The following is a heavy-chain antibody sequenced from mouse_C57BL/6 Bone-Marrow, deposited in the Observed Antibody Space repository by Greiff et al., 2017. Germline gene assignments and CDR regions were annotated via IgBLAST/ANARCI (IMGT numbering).Heavy chain of an antibody. Sequence: VKLQESGAELARPGASVKLSCKASGYTFTSYGISWVKQRPGQGLEWIGEIYPRSGNTYYNEKFKGKATLTADKSSSTAYMELRSLTSEDSAVYFCARNYGSRFFAYWGQGTLVTVSA. D-gene: IGHD1-1*01. V-gene: IGHV1-81*01. J-gene: IGHJ3*01. CDR1: GYTFTSYG. CDR3: ARNYGSRFFAY. CDR2: IYPRSGNT.